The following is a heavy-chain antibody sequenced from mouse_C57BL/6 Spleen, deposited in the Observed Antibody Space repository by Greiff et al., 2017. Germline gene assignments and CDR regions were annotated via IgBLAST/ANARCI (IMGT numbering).Heavy chain of an antibody. CDR1: GFTFSSYA. CDR3: ARLSIYYYGSSYVGAMDY. V-gene: IGHV5-4*03. D-gene: IGHD1-1*01. Sequence: EVMLVESGGGLVKPGGSLKLSCAASGFTFSSYAMSWVRQTPEKRLEWVATISDGGSYTYYPDNVKGRFTISRDNAKNNLYLQMSHLKSEDTAMYYCARLSIYYYGSSYVGAMDYWGQGTSVTVSS. CDR2: ISDGGSYT. J-gene: IGHJ4*01.